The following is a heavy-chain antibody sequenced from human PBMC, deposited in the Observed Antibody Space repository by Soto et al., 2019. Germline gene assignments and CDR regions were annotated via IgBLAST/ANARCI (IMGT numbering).Heavy chain of an antibody. CDR1: GFTFSSYY. CDR3: AIAGRSGWPHHNWFAP. Sequence: GGSLRLSCEASGFTFSSYYISWVRQAPGDRLEWVANINQDGSERNYLDSVKGRFTISRDNAKYSLSLQMDSLRHEDTAVYYCAIAGRSGWPHHNWFAPWGQRTLVTVSS. D-gene: IGHD6-19*01. CDR2: INQDGSER. V-gene: IGHV3-7*03. J-gene: IGHJ5*02.